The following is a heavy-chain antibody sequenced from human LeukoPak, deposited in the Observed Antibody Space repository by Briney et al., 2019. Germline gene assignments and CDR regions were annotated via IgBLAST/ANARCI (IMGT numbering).Heavy chain of an antibody. J-gene: IGHJ4*02. CDR2: INTNTGNS. D-gene: IGHD3-22*01. CDR3: SRLIDYYDSTGYESFFYY. Sequence: GASVKVSCKASGYTFTSYTMNWMRQAPGQGLEWMGWINTNTGNSTYAQGFTGRFVFSLDTSVSTAYLQISSLKAEDTAVYYCSRLIDYYDSTGYESFFYYWGQGTLVTVSS. CDR1: GYTFTSYT. V-gene: IGHV7-4-1*02.